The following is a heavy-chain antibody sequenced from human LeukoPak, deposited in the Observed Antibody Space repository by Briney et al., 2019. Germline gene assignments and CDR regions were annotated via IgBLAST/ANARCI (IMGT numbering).Heavy chain of an antibody. V-gene: IGHV4-30-2*01. CDR1: GGSISSGGYS. CDR3: ARGRAPQENYDILTGYWKNWFDP. Sequence: PSETLSLTCAVSGGSISSGGYSWSWIRQPPGKGLEWIGHIYHSGSTYYNPSLKSRVTISVDRSKNQFSLKLSSVTAADTAVYYCARGRAPQENYDILTGYWKNWFDPWGQGTLVTVSS. J-gene: IGHJ5*02. D-gene: IGHD3-9*01. CDR2: IYHSGST.